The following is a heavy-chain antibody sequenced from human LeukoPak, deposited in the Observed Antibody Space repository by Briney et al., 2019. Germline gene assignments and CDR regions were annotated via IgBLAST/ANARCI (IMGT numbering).Heavy chain of an antibody. V-gene: IGHV3-23*01. CDR2: ISGDDHNK. Sequence: PGGSLRLSCAASGFTFSNYAMSWVRQAPGKGLEWVSTISGDDHNKHYADSVKGRFTISRDNSKNTLHLQMNSLRAEDTALYYCARDVGVVMFDYWGQGTLVTVSS. CDR1: GFTFSNYA. D-gene: IGHD3-3*01. CDR3: ARDVGVVMFDY. J-gene: IGHJ4*02.